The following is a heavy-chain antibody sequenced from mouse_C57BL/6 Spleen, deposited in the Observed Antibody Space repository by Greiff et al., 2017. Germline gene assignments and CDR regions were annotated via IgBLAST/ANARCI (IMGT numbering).Heavy chain of an antibody. D-gene: IGHD1-2*01. Sequence: QVHVKQSGAELVRPGSSVKLSCKASGYTFTTYWMHWVKQRPIQGLEWIGNIDPSDNETHYNQKFKDKATLTVDKSSSTAYMQLSSLTSEDSAVYYCASRSFSYYYAMDYWGQGTSVTVSS. CDR2: IDPSDNET. CDR1: GYTFTTYW. J-gene: IGHJ4*01. CDR3: ASRSFSYYYAMDY. V-gene: IGHV1-52*01.